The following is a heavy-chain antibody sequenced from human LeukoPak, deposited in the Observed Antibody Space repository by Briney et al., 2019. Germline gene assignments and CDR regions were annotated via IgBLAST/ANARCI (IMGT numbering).Heavy chain of an antibody. D-gene: IGHD3-3*02. CDR3: ARFSGPTLSVHWFNP. Sequence: GESLKISCKGSGYSFTGYWNGWVRQMPGKGLEWMGIIYPGNSDTRYSPSFQGQVTMSADKSISTAYLQWSSLKASDTAMYYCARFSGPTLSVHWFNPWGQGTLVTVSS. CDR1: GYSFTGYW. V-gene: IGHV5-51*01. J-gene: IGHJ5*02. CDR2: IYPGNSDT.